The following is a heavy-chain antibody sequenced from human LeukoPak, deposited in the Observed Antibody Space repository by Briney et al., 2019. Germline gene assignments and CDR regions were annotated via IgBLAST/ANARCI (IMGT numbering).Heavy chain of an antibody. CDR2: IYSCGST. V-gene: IGHV3-66*01. Sequence: GGSLRLSCVASGFSVSSNYMSWVRQAPGKGLEWVSVIYSCGSTYYADSVKGRFTISRDNSKNTLYLQMNSLMAEDTAVYYCAGDLDPKCGMDVWGQGTTVTVSS. CDR3: AGDLDPKCGMDV. J-gene: IGHJ6*02. CDR1: GFSVSSNY.